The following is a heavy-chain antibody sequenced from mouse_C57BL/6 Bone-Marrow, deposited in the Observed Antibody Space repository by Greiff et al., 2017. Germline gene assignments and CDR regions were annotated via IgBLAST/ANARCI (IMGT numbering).Heavy chain of an antibody. CDR2: IRSKSNNYAT. D-gene: IGHD3-2*02. Sequence: EVMLVESGGGLVQPKGSLKLSCAASGFSFNTYAMNWVRQAPGKGLEWVARIRSKSNNYATYYADSVKDRFTISRDDSESMLYLQMNNLKTEDTAMYDCVRHRSGCYAMDYWGQGTSVTVSS. J-gene: IGHJ4*01. V-gene: IGHV10-1*01. CDR3: VRHRSGCYAMDY. CDR1: GFSFNTYA.